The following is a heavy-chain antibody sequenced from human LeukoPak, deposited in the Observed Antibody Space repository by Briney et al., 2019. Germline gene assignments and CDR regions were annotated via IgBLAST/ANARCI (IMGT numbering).Heavy chain of an antibody. CDR2: INHSGST. CDR1: GWSFSGYY. CDR3: ARDATRYCSSTSCYAGFDP. D-gene: IGHD2-2*01. V-gene: IGHV4-34*01. J-gene: IGHJ5*02. Sequence: SETLSLACAVYGWSFSGYYWSWIRQPPGKGLEWIGEINHSGSTNYNPSLKSRVTISVDTSKNQFSLKLSSVTAADTAVYYCARDATRYCSSTSCYAGFDPWGQGTLVTVSS.